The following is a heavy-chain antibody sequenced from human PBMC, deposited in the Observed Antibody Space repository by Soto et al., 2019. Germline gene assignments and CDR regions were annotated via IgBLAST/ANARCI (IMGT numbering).Heavy chain of an antibody. CDR2: ISGSGGST. D-gene: IGHD2-2*01. Sequence: PGGSLRLSCAASGFTFSSYAMSWVRQAPGKGLKWVSAISGSGGSTYYADSVKGRFTISRDNSKNTLYLLMNSLRDEDTAVFYCSKEGPLCQIVVVPAAASYYFDYWGQGTLVTVSS. J-gene: IGHJ4*02. CDR3: SKEGPLCQIVVVPAAASYYFDY. CDR1: GFTFSSYA. V-gene: IGHV3-23*01.